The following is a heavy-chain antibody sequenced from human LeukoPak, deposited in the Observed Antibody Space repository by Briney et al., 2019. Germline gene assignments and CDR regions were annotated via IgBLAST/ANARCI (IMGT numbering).Heavy chain of an antibody. CDR3: ARDRGYGMDV. Sequence: ASVKVSCKAPGYTFTSYYMHWVRQAPGQGLEWMGIINPSGGSTGYAQKFQGRVTMTRDTSTSTVYMELSSLRSDDTAVYYCARDRGYGMDVWGQGTTVTVSS. J-gene: IGHJ6*02. V-gene: IGHV1-46*01. CDR1: GYTFTSYY. CDR2: INPSGGST.